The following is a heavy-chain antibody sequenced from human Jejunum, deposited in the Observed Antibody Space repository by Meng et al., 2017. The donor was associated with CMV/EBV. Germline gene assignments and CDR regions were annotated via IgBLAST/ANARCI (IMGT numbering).Heavy chain of an antibody. CDR2: ISNGGSGA. CDR3: ARGWGSGSYGLGY. CDR1: GFACISYW. V-gene: IGHV3-74*01. J-gene: IGHJ4*02. D-gene: IGHD1-26*01. Sequence: AASGFACISYWRPWVHQGRGRGLVWVSRISNGGSGARYADAVRGRFTISRDNDKNTLYLQIDSLRVDDTAVYFCARGWGSGSYGLGYWGQGTLVTVSS.